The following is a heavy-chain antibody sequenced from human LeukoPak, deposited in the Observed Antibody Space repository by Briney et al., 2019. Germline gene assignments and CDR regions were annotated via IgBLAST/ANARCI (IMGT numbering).Heavy chain of an antibody. CDR1: GGTFSSYA. V-gene: IGHV1-69*04. CDR2: IIPILGIA. Sequence: SVKVSCKASGGTFSSYAISWVRQAPGQGLEWMGRIIPILGIANYAQKFQGRVTITADKSTSTAYMELSSLRSEDTAVYYCARGLQYCSSTSCYAGGYYFDYWGQGTLVTVSS. D-gene: IGHD2-2*01. CDR3: ARGLQYCSSTSCYAGGYYFDY. J-gene: IGHJ4*02.